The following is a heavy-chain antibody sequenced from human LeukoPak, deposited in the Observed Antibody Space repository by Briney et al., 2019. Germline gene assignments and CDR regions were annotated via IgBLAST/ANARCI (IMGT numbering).Heavy chain of an antibody. D-gene: IGHD1-26*01. CDR1: GYTFTGYY. CDR2: INPNSGGT. J-gene: IGHJ4*02. V-gene: IGHV1-2*02. Sequence: ASVKVSCKASGYTFTGYYMHWVRQAPGQGLEWMGWINPNSGGTNYAQKFQGRVTMTRDTSISTAYMELSRLRSDDTTVYYCARGRIVGAYYFDYWGQGTLVTVSS. CDR3: ARGRIVGAYYFDY.